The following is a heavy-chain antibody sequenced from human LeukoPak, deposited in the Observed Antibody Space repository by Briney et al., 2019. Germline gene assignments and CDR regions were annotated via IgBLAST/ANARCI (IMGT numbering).Heavy chain of an antibody. CDR2: ISYDAIHK. J-gene: IGHJ4*02. D-gene: IGHD5-18*01. CDR3: ARGRRNTAMVYFFDY. Sequence: GGSLRLSCAASGFTFSSYSMHWVRQAPGKGLEWVAVISYDAIHKYYADSVKGRFTISRGNSKNTLYLQINSLRAEDTAVYFCARGRRNTAMVYFFDYWGQGTLVTVSS. V-gene: IGHV3-30-3*01. CDR1: GFTFSSYS.